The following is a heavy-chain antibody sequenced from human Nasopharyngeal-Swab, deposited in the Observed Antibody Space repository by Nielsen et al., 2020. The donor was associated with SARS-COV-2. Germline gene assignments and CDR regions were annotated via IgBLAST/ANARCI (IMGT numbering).Heavy chain of an antibody. CDR2: IKQDGSEK. D-gene: IGHD6-13*01. J-gene: IGHJ4*02. V-gene: IGHV3-7*05. CDR3: ARAIAAAGSY. Sequence: VRQASGKGLEWVANIKQDGSEKYYVDSVKGRFTISRDNAKNSLYLQMNSLRAEDTAVYYCARAIAAAGSYWGRGTLVTVSS.